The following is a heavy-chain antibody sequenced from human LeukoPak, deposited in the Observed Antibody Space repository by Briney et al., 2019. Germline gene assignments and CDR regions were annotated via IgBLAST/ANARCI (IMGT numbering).Heavy chain of an antibody. CDR2: MYTGGGR. Sequence: AGGSLRLSCAASGFSVSNYYMSWVRQPPGKGLEWVSVMYTGGGRYYGASVKGRFTISRDNSKNTVFLQMNSLRVEDTALYYCTRGQSYCGADCYSDWGQGTLVTVSS. CDR3: TRGQSYCGADCYSD. CDR1: GFSVSNYY. D-gene: IGHD2-21*02. V-gene: IGHV3-66*01. J-gene: IGHJ4*02.